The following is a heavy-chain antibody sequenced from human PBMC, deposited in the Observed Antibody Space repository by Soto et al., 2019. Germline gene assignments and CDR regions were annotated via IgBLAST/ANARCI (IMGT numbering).Heavy chain of an antibody. CDR3: ARGGYFDSSNYLAY. Sequence: GASVKVSCKASGYTFTSYGISWVRQAPGQGLEWMGWISAYNGNTNYAQKLQGRVTMTTDTSTSTAYMELRSPRSEDTAVYYCARGGYFDSSNYLAYWGLGTLVTVS. J-gene: IGHJ4*02. CDR2: ISAYNGNT. CDR1: GYTFTSYG. V-gene: IGHV1-18*01. D-gene: IGHD3-22*01.